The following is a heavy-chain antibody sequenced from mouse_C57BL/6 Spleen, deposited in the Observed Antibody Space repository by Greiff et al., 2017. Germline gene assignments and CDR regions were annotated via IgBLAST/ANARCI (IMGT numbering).Heavy chain of an antibody. CDR3: ARFYYDYGEYAMDY. J-gene: IGHJ4*01. CDR2: IYPRSGNT. V-gene: IGHV1-81*01. D-gene: IGHD2-4*01. CDR1: GYTFTSYG. Sequence: VQRVESGAELARPGASVKLSCKASGYTFTSYGISWVKQRTGQGLEWIGEIYPRSGNTYYNEKFKGKATLTADKSSSTAYMELRSLTSEDSAVYFCARFYYDYGEYAMDYWGQGTSVTVSS.